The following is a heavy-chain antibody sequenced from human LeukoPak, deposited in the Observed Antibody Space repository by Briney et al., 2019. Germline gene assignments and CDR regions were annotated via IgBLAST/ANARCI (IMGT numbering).Heavy chain of an antibody. V-gene: IGHV3-7*01. D-gene: IGHD6-19*01. Sequence: PGGSLRLSCAASEFRFGSYAMSWVRQAPRKGPEWVANIHQDGVDKDYVDSVAGRFTISRDNAKNSVYLEMNNLRVEDTAVYYCARSIAVGGWFDPWGQGTLVTVSS. CDR1: EFRFGSYA. CDR2: IHQDGVDK. CDR3: ARSIAVGGWFDP. J-gene: IGHJ5*02.